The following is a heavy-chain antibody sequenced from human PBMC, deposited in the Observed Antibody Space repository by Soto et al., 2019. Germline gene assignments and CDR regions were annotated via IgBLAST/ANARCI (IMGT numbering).Heavy chain of an antibody. CDR2: IYYSGST. D-gene: IGHD6-13*01. V-gene: IGHV4-59*01. CDR1: GGSISSYY. CDR3: AREGYSSSWYAPTHFDY. Sequence: SETLSLTCTVSGGSISSYYWSWIRQPPGKGLEWIGYIYYSGSTNYNPSLKSRVTISVDTSKNQFSLKLSSVTAADTAVYYCAREGYSSSWYAPTHFDYWGQGTLVTVSS. J-gene: IGHJ4*02.